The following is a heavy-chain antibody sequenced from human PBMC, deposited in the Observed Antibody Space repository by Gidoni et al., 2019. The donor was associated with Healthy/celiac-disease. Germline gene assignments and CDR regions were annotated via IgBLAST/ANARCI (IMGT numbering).Heavy chain of an antibody. CDR1: GGSISSYY. D-gene: IGHD2-15*01. CDR3: ARVCLFCSGGSWDDDAFDI. CDR2: IYTSGST. Sequence: QVQLQESGPGLVKPAETLSLTCTVSGGSISSYYWSWIRQPAGKRLDWIGRIYTSGSTNYNPSLKSRVTMSVDTSKNQFSLKLSSVTAADTAVYYCARVCLFCSGGSWDDDAFDIWGQGTMVTVSS. J-gene: IGHJ3*02. V-gene: IGHV4-4*07.